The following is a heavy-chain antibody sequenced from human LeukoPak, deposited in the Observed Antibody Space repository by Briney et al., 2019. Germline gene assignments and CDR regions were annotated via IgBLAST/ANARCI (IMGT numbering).Heavy chain of an antibody. V-gene: IGHV3-30*02. Sequence: PGGSLRLSCAASGFTFSSYGMHWVRQAPGKGLEWVAFIRYDGSNKYYADSVKGRFTISRDNSKNTLYLQMNSLRAEDTALYYCAKDRERLRLGELSFDYWGQGTLVTVSS. CDR1: GFTFSSYG. CDR3: AKDRERLRLGELSFDY. D-gene: IGHD3-16*02. CDR2: IRYDGSNK. J-gene: IGHJ4*02.